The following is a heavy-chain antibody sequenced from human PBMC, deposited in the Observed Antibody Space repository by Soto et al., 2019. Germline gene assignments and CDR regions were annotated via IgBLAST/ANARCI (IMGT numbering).Heavy chain of an antibody. J-gene: IGHJ4*02. D-gene: IGHD5-12*01. CDR1: GGTFSSYA. V-gene: IGHV1-69*13. CDR3: ARHERWLHQNFDY. CDR2: IIPIFGTA. Sequence: SVKVSCKASGGTFSSYAISWVRQAPGQGLEWMGGIIPIFGTANYAQKFQGRVTITADESTSTAYMELSSLRSEDTAVYYCARHERWLHQNFDYWGQGXLVTVYS.